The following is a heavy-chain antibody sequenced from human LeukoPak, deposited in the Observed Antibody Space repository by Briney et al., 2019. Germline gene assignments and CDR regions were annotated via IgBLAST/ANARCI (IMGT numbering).Heavy chain of an antibody. CDR1: GFTFNIYG. J-gene: IGHJ4*02. V-gene: IGHV3-30*18. CDR3: AKVEDYGDYGPPKH. CDR2: ISYDGTET. D-gene: IGHD4-17*01. Sequence: PGGSLRLSCATSGFTFNIYGMHWVRRGPGKGLEWVAVISYDGTETHYADSVRGRFTISRDNSKNTLFLQMHSLREDDTATYYCAKVEDYGDYGPPKHWGQGTLVAVSS.